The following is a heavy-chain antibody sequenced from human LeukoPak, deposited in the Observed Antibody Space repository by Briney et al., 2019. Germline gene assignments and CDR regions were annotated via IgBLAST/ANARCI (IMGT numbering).Heavy chain of an antibody. Sequence: GGSLRLSCAASGFTFSSYGMHWVRQAPGKGLEWVAFIPYDGSNKYYADSVKGRFTISRDNSKNTLYLQMNSLRAEDTAMYYCAKDPDSSGWYRFDYWGRGTLVTVSS. CDR2: IPYDGSNK. V-gene: IGHV3-30*02. CDR1: GFTFSSYG. D-gene: IGHD6-19*01. CDR3: AKDPDSSGWYRFDY. J-gene: IGHJ4*02.